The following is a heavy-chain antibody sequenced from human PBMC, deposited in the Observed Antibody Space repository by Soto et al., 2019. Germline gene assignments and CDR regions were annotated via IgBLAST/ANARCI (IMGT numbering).Heavy chain of an antibody. CDR1: GFTVSSKY. J-gene: IGHJ6*01. D-gene: IGHD2-15*01. Sequence: EVQLVESGGGLVQPGGSLRLSCAASGFTVSSKYMSWVRQAPGKGLEWVSLIQSGGPTYYADSVKGRFTISRDTSENTVHLQMDSLRAEDTAVYYWARDDVLCDGGRCYGVPLDVWGKGPRSPSPQ. V-gene: IGHV3-66*01. CDR3: ARDDVLCDGGRCYGVPLDV. CDR2: IQSGGPT.